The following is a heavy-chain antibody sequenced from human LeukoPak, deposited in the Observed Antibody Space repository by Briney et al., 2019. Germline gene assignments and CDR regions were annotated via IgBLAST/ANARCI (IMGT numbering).Heavy chain of an antibody. J-gene: IGHJ4*02. V-gene: IGHV1-46*01. CDR1: EYTFTRYY. CDR2: INPNGDRT. D-gene: IGHD3-10*01. CDR3: ASGSGTYSPDY. Sequence: ASVKVSCKASEYTFTRYYLHWVRQAPGQGPEWMGMINPNGDRTTYTQKFQGRVSMTRDTSTSTVYMEMSSLRSEDTAVYYCASGSGTYSPDYWGQGTLVTVSS.